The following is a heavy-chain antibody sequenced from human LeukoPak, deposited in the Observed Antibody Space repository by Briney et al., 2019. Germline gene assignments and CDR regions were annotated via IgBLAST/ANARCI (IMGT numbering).Heavy chain of an antibody. CDR1: GGSISSYY. D-gene: IGHD2-15*01. Sequence: SETLSLTCTVSGGSISSYYWSWIRHPAGKGLEWIGRIYTSGSTNYNPSLKSRVTMSVDTSKNQFSLKLSSVTAADTAVYYCARAYCSGGSCYSGFDYWGQGTLVTVSP. V-gene: IGHV4-4*07. J-gene: IGHJ4*02. CDR3: ARAYCSGGSCYSGFDY. CDR2: IYTSGST.